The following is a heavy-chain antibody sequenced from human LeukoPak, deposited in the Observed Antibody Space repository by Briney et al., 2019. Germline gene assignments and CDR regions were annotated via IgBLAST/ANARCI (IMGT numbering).Heavy chain of an antibody. V-gene: IGHV3-11*04. J-gene: IGHJ4*02. Sequence: GGSLRLSCEGFGFIFSDYYMNWIRQAPGKGLELVSFISSSSSPIFYADSVKGRFTISRDNSKNTLYLQMNSLRAEDTAVYYCAKDGWELPPFFDYWGQGTLVTVSS. D-gene: IGHD1-26*01. CDR1: GFIFSDYY. CDR3: AKDGWELPPFFDY. CDR2: ISSSSSPI.